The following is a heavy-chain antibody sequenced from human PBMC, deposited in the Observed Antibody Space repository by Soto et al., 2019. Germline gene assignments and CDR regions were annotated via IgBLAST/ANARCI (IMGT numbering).Heavy chain of an antibody. Sequence: GESLKISCRGSGYSFTSYWIGWVRQMPGKGLEWMGIIYPGDSNTRYSPSFQGQVTISADKSISSAYLQWSSLRSEDTAVYFCARGAMANFDYWGQGTVVTVSS. CDR1: GYSFTSYW. D-gene: IGHD5-18*01. J-gene: IGHJ4*02. CDR2: IYPGDSNT. V-gene: IGHV5-51*01. CDR3: ARGAMANFDY.